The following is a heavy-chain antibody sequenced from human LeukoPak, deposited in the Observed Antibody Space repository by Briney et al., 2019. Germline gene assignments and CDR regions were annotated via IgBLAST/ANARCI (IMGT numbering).Heavy chain of an antibody. CDR1: GYTFTGYY. J-gene: IGHJ4*02. CDR2: INPNSGGT. V-gene: IGHV1-2*02. D-gene: IGHD3-10*01. CDR3: ARAEGSSPMATHY. Sequence: GASVKVSCKASGYTFTGYYMHWVRQAPGQGLEWMGWINPNSGGTNYAQKFQGRVTMTRDTSISTAYMDLSGLTSDDTGVYYCARAEGSSPMATHYWGQGTLVTVSS.